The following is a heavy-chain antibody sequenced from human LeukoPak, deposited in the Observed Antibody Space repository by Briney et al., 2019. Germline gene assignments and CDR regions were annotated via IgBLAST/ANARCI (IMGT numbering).Heavy chain of an antibody. CDR1: GFSFSSYG. CDR3: AKDLNGDHHY. CDR2: IRYDGSHK. J-gene: IGHJ4*02. Sequence: GGSLRLSCAASGFSFSSYGMHWVRQAPGKGLEWVAFIRYDGSHKYYADSVKGRFTVSRDNSKNTLYLQMNSLRADDTAVYSCAKDLNGDHHYWGQGTLVTVSS. V-gene: IGHV3-30*02. D-gene: IGHD4-17*01.